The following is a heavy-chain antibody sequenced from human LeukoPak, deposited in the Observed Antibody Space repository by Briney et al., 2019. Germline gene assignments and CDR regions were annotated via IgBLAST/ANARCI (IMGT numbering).Heavy chain of an antibody. CDR2: INHSGST. CDR3: ARGPGGDYGGKGSYYYYYGMDV. D-gene: IGHD4-17*01. Sequence: SETLSLTCAVYGGSFSGYYWSWIRQPPGKGLEWIGGINHSGSTNYNPSLKSRVTISVDTSKNQFSLKLSSVTAADTAVYYCARGPGGDYGGKGSYYYYYGMDVWGQGTTVTVSS. J-gene: IGHJ6*02. CDR1: GGSFSGYY. V-gene: IGHV4-34*01.